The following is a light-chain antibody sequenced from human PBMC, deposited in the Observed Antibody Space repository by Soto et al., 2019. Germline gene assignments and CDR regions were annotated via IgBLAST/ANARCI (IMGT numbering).Light chain of an antibody. V-gene: IGKV3-15*01. Sequence: EIVITLSAATLSVSPGERATLSCRASQSVSSTVGWYQQKPGQAPRLLIYGASTRAFAIPARFSGSGSGTEFTLTISSLRSEDFAVYYCQQYKDWPTTFGQGTKVDNK. CDR3: QQYKDWPTT. J-gene: IGKJ1*01. CDR2: GAS. CDR1: QSVSST.